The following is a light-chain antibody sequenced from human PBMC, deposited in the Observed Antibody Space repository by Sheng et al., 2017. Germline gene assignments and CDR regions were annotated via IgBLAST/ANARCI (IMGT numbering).Light chain of an antibody. J-gene: IGKJ4*01. CDR2: GAS. CDR3: QQYNSYPLT. CDR1: QSVNSN. V-gene: IGKV3-15*01. Sequence: EIVLTQSPATLSLSPGERATFSCRASQSVNSNLAWYQQKPGQAPRLLIYGASTRATGIPARFSGSGSGTEFTLTISSLQPEDFATYYCQQYNSYPLTFGGGTKVEIK.